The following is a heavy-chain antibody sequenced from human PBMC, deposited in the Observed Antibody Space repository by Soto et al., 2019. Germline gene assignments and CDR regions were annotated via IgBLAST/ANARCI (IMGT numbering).Heavy chain of an antibody. CDR2: IYDSGST. V-gene: IGHV4-31*03. Sequence: SETLSLTCTVSGGSITSGGYYWSWIRQHPGKGLEWLGYIYDSGSTFYNPSLKSRITLSVDTSKNQFSLKLSPVTVADTAVYFCARKQAGYFYGIDYWGQGTLVTVSS. J-gene: IGHJ4*02. D-gene: IGHD3-10*01. CDR3: ARKQAGYFYGIDY. CDR1: GGSITSGGYY.